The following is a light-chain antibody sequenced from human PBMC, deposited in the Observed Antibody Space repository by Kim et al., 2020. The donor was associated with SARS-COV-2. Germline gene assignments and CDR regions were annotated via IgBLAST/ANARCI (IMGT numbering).Light chain of an antibody. J-gene: IGLJ3*02. V-gene: IGLV2-14*01. CDR2: DVS. CDR1: SSDVGGYNY. CDR3: SSYTSSSRV. Sequence: QSALTQPASVSGSPGQSITISCTGTSSDVGGYNYVSWYQQHPGKAPKLMIYDVSKRPSGVSNRFSGSKSGNTASLTISGLQAEDEAGYYCSSYTSSSRVFGGGTQLTVL.